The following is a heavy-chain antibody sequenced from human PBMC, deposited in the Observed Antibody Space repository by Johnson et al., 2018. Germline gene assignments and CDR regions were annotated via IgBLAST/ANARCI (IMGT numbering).Heavy chain of an antibody. J-gene: IGHJ3*02. CDR3: AGDGVTHAFDI. CDR2: IWFDGSNK. D-gene: IGHD2-21*02. V-gene: IGHV3-33*01. Sequence: QVQLQESGGGVVQPGRSLRLSCAASGFTFSSYGMHWVRQAPGKGLEWVAVIWFDGSNKYYADSVKGRFTISRDNSKNTLYLQMNSLRAEDTALYYCAGDGVTHAFDIWCQGTMVTVSP. CDR1: GFTFSSYG.